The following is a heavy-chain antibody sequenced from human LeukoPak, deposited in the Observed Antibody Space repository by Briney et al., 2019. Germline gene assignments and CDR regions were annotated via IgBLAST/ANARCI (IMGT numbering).Heavy chain of an antibody. CDR3: AREGFHWDSSGYYYFDS. CDR1: GYTFTGYY. D-gene: IGHD3-22*01. V-gene: IGHV1-2*02. Sequence: GASVKVSCKASGYTFTGYYMHWVRQAPGQGLEWMGWINPNSGGTNYAQKFQGRVTMTRDTSISTAYMELSRLRSDDTAVYYCAREGFHWDSSGYYYFDSWGQGTLVTVSS. J-gene: IGHJ4*02. CDR2: INPNSGGT.